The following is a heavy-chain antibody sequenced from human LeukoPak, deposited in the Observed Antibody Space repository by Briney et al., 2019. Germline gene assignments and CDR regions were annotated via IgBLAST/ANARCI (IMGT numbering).Heavy chain of an antibody. CDR2: INPSGGST. CDR3: ARFPASSSWYKGELFDY. J-gene: IGHJ4*02. D-gene: IGHD6-13*01. CDR1: GYTFTSYY. V-gene: IGHV1-46*01. Sequence: ASVKVSCKVSGYTFTSYYMHWVRQAPGQGLEWMGIINPSGGSTSYAQKFQGRVTMTRDTSTSTVYMELSSLRSEDTAVYYCARFPASSSWYKGELFDYWGQGTLVTVSS.